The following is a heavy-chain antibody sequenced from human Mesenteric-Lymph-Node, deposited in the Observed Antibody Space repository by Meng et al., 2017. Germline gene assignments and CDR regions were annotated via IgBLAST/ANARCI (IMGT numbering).Heavy chain of an antibody. V-gene: IGHV1-2*06. CDR1: GYTFTGYY. CDR3: ARDLYGVSDDSSDRYPDAFDI. CDR2: INPNSGGT. D-gene: IGHD3-22*01. J-gene: IGHJ3*02. Sequence: ASVKVSCKASGYTFTGYYMHWVRQAPGQGLEWMGRINPNSGGTNYAQKFQGRVTMTRDTSISTAYMELRGLRSDDTAVYYCARDLYGVSDDSSDRYPDAFDIWGQGTMVTVSS.